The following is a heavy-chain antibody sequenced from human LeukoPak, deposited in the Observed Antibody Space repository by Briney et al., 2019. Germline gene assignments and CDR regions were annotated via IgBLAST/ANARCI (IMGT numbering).Heavy chain of an antibody. V-gene: IGHV1-8*02. D-gene: IGHD3-10*01. J-gene: IGHJ4*02. CDR2: INPNSGNT. CDR1: GYTFTGYY. Sequence: GAPVKVSCKASGYTFTGYYMHWVRQAPGQGLEWMGWINPNSGNTGYAQKFQGRVTMTRNTSISTAYMELSSLRSEDTAVYYCARAPPRGLWFGELLPTYYFDYWGQGTLVTVSS. CDR3: ARAPPRGLWFGELLPTYYFDY.